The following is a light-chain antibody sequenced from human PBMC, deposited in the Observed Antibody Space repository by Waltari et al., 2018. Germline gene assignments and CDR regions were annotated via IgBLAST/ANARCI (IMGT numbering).Light chain of an antibody. CDR3: QQVVSVPLT. Sequence: EIVLTQSPVPLSLAAGERATLPCRASESVSNYLAWDQQKPGQSPTLRIYVTSKRATGSPSRVSGSGYGADFTLTINNLEAEDFALYYCQQVVSVPLTFGGGTKLEIK. J-gene: IGKJ4*01. V-gene: IGKV3-11*01. CDR2: VTS. CDR1: ESVSNY.